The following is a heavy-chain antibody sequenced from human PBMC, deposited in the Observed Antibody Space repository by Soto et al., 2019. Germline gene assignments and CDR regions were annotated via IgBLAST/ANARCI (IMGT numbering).Heavy chain of an antibody. Sequence: SETLSLTCAGYGGSFSGYYWTWIRQPPGTGLEWIGEINHSGSTNYNPSFKSRVTISKDSSMNHISLQLTSVTAADTAVYYCARLGGSGSGWYIRHTWIDPWGEGPLVTVS. J-gene: IGHJ5*02. CDR3: ARLGGSGSGWYIRHTWIDP. D-gene: IGHD6-19*01. V-gene: IGHV4-34*01. CDR1: GGSFSGYY. CDR2: INHSGST.